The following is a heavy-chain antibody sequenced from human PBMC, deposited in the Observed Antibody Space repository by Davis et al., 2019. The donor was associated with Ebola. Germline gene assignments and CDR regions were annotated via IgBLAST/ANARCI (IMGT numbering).Heavy chain of an antibody. Sequence: GESLKISCAASGFTFSGSAMHWVRQASGKGLEWVGRIRSKANSYATAYAASVKGRFTISRDDSKNTAYLQMNSLRAEDTAVYYCAKDRVVIIHYFDYWGQGTLVTVSS. CDR2: IRSKANSYAT. CDR1: GFTFSGSA. V-gene: IGHV3-73*01. J-gene: IGHJ4*02. D-gene: IGHD3-3*01. CDR3: AKDRVVIIHYFDY.